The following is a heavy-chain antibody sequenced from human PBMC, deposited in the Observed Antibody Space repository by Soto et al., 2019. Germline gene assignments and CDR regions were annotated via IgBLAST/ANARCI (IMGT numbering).Heavy chain of an antibody. CDR1: GGTFSSYA. CDR2: IIPIFGTA. D-gene: IGHD2-21*02. Sequence: GASVKVSCKASGGTFSSYAISWVRQAPGQGLEWMGGIIPIFGTANYAQKFQGRVTITADESTSTAYMELGSLRSEDTAVYYCARDGSRAYCGGDCYSAPLGMDVWGQGTTVTV. CDR3: ARDGSRAYCGGDCYSAPLGMDV. J-gene: IGHJ6*02. V-gene: IGHV1-69*13.